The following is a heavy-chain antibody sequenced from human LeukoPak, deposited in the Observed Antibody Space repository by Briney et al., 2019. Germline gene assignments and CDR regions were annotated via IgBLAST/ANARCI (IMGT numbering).Heavy chain of an antibody. D-gene: IGHD6-25*01. CDR2: ISGSGAST. CDR3: ANEAAAAA. V-gene: IGHV3-23*01. CDR1: GFTFSNDA. Sequence: GGSLRLSCAASGFTFSNDAMSWVRQAPGKGLEWVSAISGSGASTYYADSVKGRFTISRDNSKNTLYLQMNSLRAEDTAVYYCANEAAAAAWGQGTLVTVSS. J-gene: IGHJ5*02.